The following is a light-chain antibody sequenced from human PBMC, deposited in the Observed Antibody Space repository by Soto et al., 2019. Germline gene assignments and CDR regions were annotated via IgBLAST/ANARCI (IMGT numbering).Light chain of an antibody. J-gene: IGKJ1*01. CDR2: GAS. Sequence: EIVLTQSPGTLSLSPGERATLSCRASQSVSSSYLAWYQQKPGQAPRLLIYGASSRATGIPDRFSGSGSGTDFTLTISRLEPEDFAVYDCQQYGRTFGQGTKVESK. CDR3: QQYGRT. CDR1: QSVSSSY. V-gene: IGKV3-20*01.